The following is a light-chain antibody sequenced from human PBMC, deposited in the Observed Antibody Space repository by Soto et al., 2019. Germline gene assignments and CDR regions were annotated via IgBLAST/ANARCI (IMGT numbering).Light chain of an antibody. J-gene: IGKJ4*01. CDR2: AAS. CDR3: HKYNSATAT. Sequence: DIQMTQSPSSLSASVGDRVTITCRASQGIGNYLAWYQQKPGQVPNLLIYAASTLQSGVPSRVSGSGSGTDFTLTIHSLHPEDVATYYCHKYNSATATFGGGTKVEVK. CDR1: QGIGNY. V-gene: IGKV1-27*01.